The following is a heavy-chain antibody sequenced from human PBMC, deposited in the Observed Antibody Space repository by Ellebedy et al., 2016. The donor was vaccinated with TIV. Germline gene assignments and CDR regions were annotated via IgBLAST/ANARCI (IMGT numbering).Heavy chain of an antibody. J-gene: IGHJ6*02. CDR1: GFTFSNAW. CDR3: IRDREWEVHFYDMDV. D-gene: IGHD1-26*01. V-gene: IGHV3-15*01. CDR2: IKSKTDGGTT. Sequence: GESLKISXAASGFTFSNAWMSWVRQAPGKGLEWVGRIKSKTDGGTTDYAAPVKGRFTISRDDSKNTLYLQMNSLKTEDTAVYYCIRDREWEVHFYDMDVWGQGTTATVSS.